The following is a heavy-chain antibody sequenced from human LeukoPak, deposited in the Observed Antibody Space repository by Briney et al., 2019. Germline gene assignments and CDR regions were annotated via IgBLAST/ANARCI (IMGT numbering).Heavy chain of an antibody. Sequence: ASVKVSCKASGYTFTGYYMHWVRQATGQGLEWMGWINPNSGRTNYAQKFQGRVTMTRDTSISTAYMELSRLRSDDTAVYYCAREPPLVVAATEYWGQGTLVTVSS. V-gene: IGHV1-2*02. CDR2: INPNSGRT. D-gene: IGHD2-15*01. CDR1: GYTFTGYY. J-gene: IGHJ4*02. CDR3: AREPPLVVAATEY.